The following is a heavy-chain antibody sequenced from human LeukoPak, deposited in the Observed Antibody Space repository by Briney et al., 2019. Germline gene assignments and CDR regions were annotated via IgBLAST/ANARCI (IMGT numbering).Heavy chain of an antibody. J-gene: IGHJ4*02. D-gene: IGHD6-13*01. CDR3: ARDHGIAAAGTFGY. CDR2: ISYDGSNK. CDR1: GFTFSRSA. Sequence: PGRSLRLSCAASGFTFSRSAMHWVRQAPGKGLEWVAVISYDGSNKYYADSVKGRFTISRDNSKNTLYLQMNSLRAEDTAVYYCARDHGIAAAGTFGYWGQGTLVTVSS. V-gene: IGHV3-30*04.